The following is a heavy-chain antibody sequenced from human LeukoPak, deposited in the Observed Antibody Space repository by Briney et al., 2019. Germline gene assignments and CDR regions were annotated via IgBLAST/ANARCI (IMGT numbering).Heavy chain of an antibody. D-gene: IGHD6-19*01. CDR1: GFTFSGYS. CDR3: ARDHAVADLFDY. CDR2: ISSSSSYI. Sequence: GGSLRLSCAASGFTFSGYSMNWVRQAPGKGLEWVSSISSSSSYIYYADSVKGRFTISRDNAKNSLYLQMNSLRAEDTAVYYCARDHAVADLFDYWGQGTLVTVSS. V-gene: IGHV3-21*01. J-gene: IGHJ4*02.